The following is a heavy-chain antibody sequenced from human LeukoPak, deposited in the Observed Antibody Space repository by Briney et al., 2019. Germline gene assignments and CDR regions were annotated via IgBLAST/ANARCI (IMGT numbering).Heavy chain of an antibody. D-gene: IGHD2-8*01. CDR2: ISYDGSNK. J-gene: IGHJ4*02. Sequence: GGSLRLSCAASGFTFSSYAMHWVRQAPGKGLEWVAVISYDGSNKYYADSVKGRFTISRDNSKNTLYLQMNSLRAEDTAVYYCARADAYCTNGVCPDYWGQGTLITVSS. CDR3: ARADAYCTNGVCPDY. V-gene: IGHV3-30*04. CDR1: GFTFSSYA.